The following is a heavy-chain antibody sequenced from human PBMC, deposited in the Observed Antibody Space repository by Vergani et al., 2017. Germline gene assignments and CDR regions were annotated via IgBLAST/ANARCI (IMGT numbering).Heavy chain of an antibody. V-gene: IGHV4-59*01. D-gene: IGHD3-10*01. CDR2: IYYSGST. Sequence: QLQLHESGPGLVKPSETLSLTCTVSGGSISSYYWSWIRQPPGKGLEWIGYIYYSGSTNYNPSLKSRVTISVDTSKNQFSLKLSSVTAADTAVYYCARDRPMVRGASDPYYFDYWGQGALVTVSS. J-gene: IGHJ4*02. CDR3: ARDRPMVRGASDPYYFDY. CDR1: GGSISSYY.